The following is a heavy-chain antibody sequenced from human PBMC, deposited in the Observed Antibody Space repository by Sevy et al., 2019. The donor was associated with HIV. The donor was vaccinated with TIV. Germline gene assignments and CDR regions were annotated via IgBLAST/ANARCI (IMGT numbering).Heavy chain of an antibody. J-gene: IGHJ4*02. D-gene: IGHD3-22*01. CDR3: ARDLYYDSSGYYWEGYFDY. Sequence: ASVKVSCKASGGTFSSYAISWVRQAPGQGLEWMGGIIPIFGTANYAQKFQGRVTITADESTSTAYMALSSLRSEDTAVYYCARDLYYDSSGYYWEGYFDYWGQGTLVTVSS. V-gene: IGHV1-69*13. CDR2: IIPIFGTA. CDR1: GGTFSSYA.